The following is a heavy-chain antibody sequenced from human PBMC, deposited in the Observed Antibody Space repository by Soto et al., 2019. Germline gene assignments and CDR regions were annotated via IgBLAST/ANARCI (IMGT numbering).Heavy chain of an antibody. CDR3: ARITYYDFWSGYSVEYYYYMDV. D-gene: IGHD3-3*01. CDR1: GYTFTSYG. J-gene: IGHJ6*03. V-gene: IGHV1-18*01. CDR2: ISAYNGNT. Sequence: ASVKVSCKASGYTFTSYGISWVRQAPGQGLEWMGWISAYNGNTNYAQKLQGRVTMTTDTSTSTAYMELRSLRSDDTAVYYCARITYYDFWSGYSVEYYYYMDVWGKGTTVTVSS.